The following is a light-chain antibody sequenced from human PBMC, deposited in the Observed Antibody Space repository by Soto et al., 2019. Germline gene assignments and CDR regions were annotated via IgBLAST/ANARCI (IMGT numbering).Light chain of an antibody. J-gene: IGLJ1*01. CDR2: DVS. Sequence: QSALTQPASVSGSPGQSITISCTGTSSDVGGYNYVSWYQQHPGKAPKLMIYDVSARPSGVSNRFSGSKSGNTASLTISGLQAEDEADYYCSSYKSSSTLFVCGTGTKVTVL. CDR1: SSDVGGYNY. CDR3: SSYKSSSTLFV. V-gene: IGLV2-14*03.